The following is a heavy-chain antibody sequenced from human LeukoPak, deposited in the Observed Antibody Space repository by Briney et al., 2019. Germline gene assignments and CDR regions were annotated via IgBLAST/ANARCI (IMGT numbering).Heavy chain of an antibody. D-gene: IGHD3-9*01. CDR1: GYTFTSYD. Sequence: GASVKVSCKASGYTFTSYDINWVRQATGQGLEWMGWMNPNSGNTGYAQKFQGRVTMTRNTSISTAYMELSSLRSEDTAVYYCARDGPPDILTGYSIGNWFDPWGQGTLVTVSS. CDR3: ARDGPPDILTGYSIGNWFDP. J-gene: IGHJ5*02. CDR2: MNPNSGNT. V-gene: IGHV1-8*01.